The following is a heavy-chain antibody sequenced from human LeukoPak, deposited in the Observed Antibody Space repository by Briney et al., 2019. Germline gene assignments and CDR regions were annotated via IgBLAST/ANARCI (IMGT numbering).Heavy chain of an antibody. J-gene: IGHJ4*02. D-gene: IGHD5-18*01. CDR1: GGSISSGDYY. Sequence: SSETLSLTCTVSGGSISSGDYYWSWIRQPPGKGLEWIGYIYYSGSTYYNPSLKSRVTISVDTSKNHFSLKLSSVTAADTAVYYCARVHSPKNSYGPQYYFDYWGQGTLVTVSS. V-gene: IGHV4-30-4*01. CDR3: ARVHSPKNSYGPQYYFDY. CDR2: IYYSGST.